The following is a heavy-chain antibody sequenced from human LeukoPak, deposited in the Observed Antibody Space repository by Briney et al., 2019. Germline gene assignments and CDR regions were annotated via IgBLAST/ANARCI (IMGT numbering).Heavy chain of an antibody. D-gene: IGHD3-9*01. J-gene: IGHJ4*02. CDR2: IYYSGST. CDR1: GGSISSSSYY. Sequence: PSETLSLTCTVSGGSISSSSYYWGWIRQPPGKGLEWIGSIYYSGSTYYNPSLKSRVTISVDTSKNQFSLKLSSVTAADTAVYYCATPHVLRYFDWTIDYWGQGTLVTVSS. CDR3: ATPHVLRYFDWTIDY. V-gene: IGHV4-39*01.